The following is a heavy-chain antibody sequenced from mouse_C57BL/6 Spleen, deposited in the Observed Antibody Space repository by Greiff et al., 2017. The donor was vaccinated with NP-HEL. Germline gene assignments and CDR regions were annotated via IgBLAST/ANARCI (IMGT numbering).Heavy chain of an antibody. CDR2: IYPGSGST. Sequence: QVQLQQPGAELVKPGASVKMSCKASGYTFTSYWITWVKQRPGQGLEWIGDIYPGSGSTNYNEKFKSKATLTVDTSSSTAYMQLSSLTSEDSAVYYCARVEYYYGRGFAYWGKGTLVTVSA. J-gene: IGHJ3*01. CDR3: ARVEYYYGRGFAY. V-gene: IGHV1-55*01. CDR1: GYTFTSYW. D-gene: IGHD1-1*01.